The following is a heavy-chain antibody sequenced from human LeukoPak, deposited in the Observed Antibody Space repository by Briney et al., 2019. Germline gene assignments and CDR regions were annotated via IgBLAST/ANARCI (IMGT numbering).Heavy chain of an antibody. CDR1: GFSFRTYS. J-gene: IGHJ4*02. D-gene: IGHD5-12*01. CDR3: ASSIRGYSDKGLDS. CDR2: ISSGSSFI. Sequence: GGSLRLSCAASGFSFRTYSMNWVRQAPGEGLVWVSFISSGSSFIYYADSVKGRFTISRDNARNSLYLQMNRLGAEDTAVYYCASSIRGYSDKGLDSWGQGTLVTVSS. V-gene: IGHV3-21*01.